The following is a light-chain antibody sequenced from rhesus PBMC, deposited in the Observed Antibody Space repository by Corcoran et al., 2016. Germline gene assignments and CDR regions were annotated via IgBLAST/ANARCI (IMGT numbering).Light chain of an antibody. CDR3: MQSTKDPRT. V-gene: IGKV2S2*01. Sequence: DIVMTQTPLSLPVTPGEPASISCRSSQSLLHSNRNTYLAWYLQKPGQSPRLLIYKVTNRESGVPDRFRGSGSGTDFTMKISRVEPEDVGVYYCMQSTKDPRTFGQGTKVEIK. J-gene: IGKJ1*01. CDR1: QSLLHSNRNTY. CDR2: KVT.